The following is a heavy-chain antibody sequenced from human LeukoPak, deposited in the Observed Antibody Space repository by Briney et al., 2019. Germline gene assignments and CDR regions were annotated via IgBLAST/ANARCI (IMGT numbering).Heavy chain of an antibody. D-gene: IGHD3-16*01. Sequence: GGSLRLSCTASGFSFSAYAMMWVRQAPGKGPEWVSAIRGSGVNTYYADSVKGRFTISRDNSKNTLYLQMNSLRAEDTAVYYCAKDPQGDWGQGTLVTVSS. V-gene: IGHV3-23*01. CDR3: AKDPQGD. CDR2: IRGSGVNT. J-gene: IGHJ4*02. CDR1: GFSFSAYA.